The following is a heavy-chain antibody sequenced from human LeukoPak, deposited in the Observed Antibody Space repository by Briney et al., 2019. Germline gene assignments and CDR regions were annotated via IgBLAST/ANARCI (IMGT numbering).Heavy chain of an antibody. V-gene: IGHV3-9*03. CDR1: GFTFDDYA. D-gene: IGHD3-9*01. Sequence: GGSLRLSCAASGFTFDDYAMHWVRQAPGKGLEWVSSISWNSGSIGYADSVKGRFTISRDNAKNSLYLQMNSLRADDMALYYCAKDRGGRFFDWHYYMDVWGKGTTDTVSS. CDR3: AKDRGGRFFDWHYYMDV. J-gene: IGHJ6*03. CDR2: ISWNSGSI.